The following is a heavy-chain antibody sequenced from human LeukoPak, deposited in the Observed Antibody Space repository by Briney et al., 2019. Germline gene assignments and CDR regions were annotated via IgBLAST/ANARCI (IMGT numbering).Heavy chain of an antibody. CDR1: GYTFTGYY. CDR3: ATASWREGHGGAFDI. Sequence: GASVKVSCKASGYTFTGYYMHWVRQAPGQGLEWMGWINPNSGGTNYAQKFQGRVTMTRDTSISTAYMELSRLRSDDTAVYYCATASWREGHGGAFDIWGQGTMVTVSS. CDR2: INPNSGGT. V-gene: IGHV1-2*02. D-gene: IGHD6-13*01. J-gene: IGHJ3*02.